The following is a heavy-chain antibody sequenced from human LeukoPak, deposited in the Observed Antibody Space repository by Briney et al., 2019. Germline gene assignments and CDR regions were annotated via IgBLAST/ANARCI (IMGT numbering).Heavy chain of an antibody. CDR1: GFTFNSYA. Sequence: GGSLRLSCAASGFTFNSYAMSWVRQAPGKGLEWVAVIWYDGSNKYYADSVKGRFTISRDNSKNTLYLQMNSLRAEDTAVYYCASTSGWYEPIDYWGQGTLVTVSS. D-gene: IGHD6-19*01. CDR3: ASTSGWYEPIDY. J-gene: IGHJ4*02. V-gene: IGHV3-33*08. CDR2: IWYDGSNK.